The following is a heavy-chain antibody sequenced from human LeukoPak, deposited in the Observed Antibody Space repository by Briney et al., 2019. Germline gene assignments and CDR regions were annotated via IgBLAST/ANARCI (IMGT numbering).Heavy chain of an antibody. Sequence: SETLSLTCTVSGDSFSYFYWSWIRQPPGKGLEWIGYIYYSGSTNYNPSLKSRVTISVDTSKNQFSLKLSSVTAADTAVYYCARAIYYFDYWGQGTLVTVSS. CDR2: IYYSGST. CDR1: GDSFSYFY. J-gene: IGHJ4*02. CDR3: ARAIYYFDY. V-gene: IGHV4-59*01.